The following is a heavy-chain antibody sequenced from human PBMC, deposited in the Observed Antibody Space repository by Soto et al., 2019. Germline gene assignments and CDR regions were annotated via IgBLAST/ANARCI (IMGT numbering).Heavy chain of an antibody. J-gene: IGHJ4*01. V-gene: IGHV4-34*01. CDR1: GGSFSGYY. D-gene: IGHD2-2*01. Sequence: SETLSLTCAVYGGSFSGYYWSWIRQPPGKGLEWIGEINHSGSTNYNPSLKSRVTISVDTSKNQFSLKLSSVTAADTAVYYCARSCSSTSCDDSRFDHWGHGTLVTVPS. CDR2: INHSGST. CDR3: ARSCSSTSCDDSRFDH.